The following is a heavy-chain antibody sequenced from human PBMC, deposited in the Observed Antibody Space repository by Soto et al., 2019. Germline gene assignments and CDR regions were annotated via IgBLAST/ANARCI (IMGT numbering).Heavy chain of an antibody. J-gene: IGHJ3*01. CDR2: IYDSGNT. CDR3: VSSRAAIYGDAFDV. Sequence: VQLQESGPGLVKPSETLSLTCSVSGDSISSYFRNWIRQPPGKGLEWIGCIYDSGNTDYNPSLKSRVTMSLSTSKNQFDLNLSSVTAADTAVYYCVSSRAAIYGDAFDVWGQGTMVTVSS. V-gene: IGHV4-59*03. D-gene: IGHD2-2*01. CDR1: GDSISSYF.